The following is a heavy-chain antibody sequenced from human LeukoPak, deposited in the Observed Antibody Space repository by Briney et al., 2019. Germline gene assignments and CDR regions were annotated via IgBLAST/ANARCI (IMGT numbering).Heavy chain of an antibody. J-gene: IGHJ4*02. CDR1: GGTFSSYA. V-gene: IGHV1-69*05. Sequence: ASVKVPCKASGGTFSSYAISWVRQAPGQGLEWMGGIIPIFGTANYAQKFQGRVTITTDESTSTAYMELSSLRSEDTAVYYCASRVTAGPYFDYWGQGTLVTASS. CDR3: ASRVTAGPYFDY. D-gene: IGHD2-21*02. CDR2: IIPIFGTA.